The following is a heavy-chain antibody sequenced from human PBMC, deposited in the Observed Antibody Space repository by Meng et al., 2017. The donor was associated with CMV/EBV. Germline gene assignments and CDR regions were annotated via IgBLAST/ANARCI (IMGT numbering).Heavy chain of an antibody. CDR1: GFTFSSYW. V-gene: IGHV3-74*01. Sequence: GGSLRLSCAASGFTFSSYWMHWVRQAPGKGLVWVSRINSDGGSTSYADSVKGRFTISRDNAKNTLYLQMNSLRAEDTAVYYCAKRFSLQSLGSSWYVRDYWGQGTLVTVSS. J-gene: IGHJ4*02. CDR3: AKRFSLQSLGSSWYVRDY. CDR2: INSDGGST. D-gene: IGHD6-13*01.